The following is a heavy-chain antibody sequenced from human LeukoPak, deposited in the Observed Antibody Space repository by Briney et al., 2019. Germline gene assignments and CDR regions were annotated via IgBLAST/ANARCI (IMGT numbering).Heavy chain of an antibody. CDR2: IYSAGAT. CDR3: ARIEWERLGRAFDI. Sequence: GGSLRPSCAASGFTVSDSYMTWVRQAPGKGLEWVSSIYSAGATHYAESVKGRFTISRDNSKNTLYLQMNSLRAEDMAVYYCARIEWERLGRAFDIWGQGTMVTVSS. D-gene: IGHD1-26*01. V-gene: IGHV3-53*01. CDR1: GFTVSDSY. J-gene: IGHJ3*02.